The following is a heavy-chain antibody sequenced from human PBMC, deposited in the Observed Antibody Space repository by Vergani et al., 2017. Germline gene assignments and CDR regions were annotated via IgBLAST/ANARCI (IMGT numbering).Heavy chain of an antibody. Sequence: QVQLVQSGAEVKKPGSSVKVSCKASGGTFSSYAISWVRQAPGQGLEWMGGISPIFGTANYAQKFQGRGTITADESTSTAYLELSSLISEDTAVYYCARDRMEGHDYGDYGTPSLGACDIWGEGTMVTVSS. CDR2: ISPIFGTA. CDR3: ARDRMEGHDYGDYGTPSLGACDI. D-gene: IGHD4-17*01. V-gene: IGHV1-69*01. CDR1: GGTFSSYA. J-gene: IGHJ3*02.